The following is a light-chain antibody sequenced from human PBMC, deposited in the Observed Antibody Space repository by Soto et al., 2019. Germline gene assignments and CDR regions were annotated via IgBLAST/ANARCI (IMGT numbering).Light chain of an antibody. CDR3: SSYTSSSTLLV. V-gene: IGLV2-14*01. CDR2: EVS. Sequence: QSALTQPASVSGSPGQSITISCTGTSSDVGGYNYVSWYQQHPGKAPKLMIYEVSNRPSGVSNRFSGSKSGNTASLTSSGLQAEDEADYYCSSYTSSSTLLVFGGGTKLTV. J-gene: IGLJ2*01. CDR1: SSDVGGYNY.